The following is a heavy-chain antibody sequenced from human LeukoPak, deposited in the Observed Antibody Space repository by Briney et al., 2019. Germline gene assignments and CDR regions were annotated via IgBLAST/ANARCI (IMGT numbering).Heavy chain of an antibody. Sequence: GGSLRLFCSVCGFNLSSYWMQWLRQAPGKGLLWVSCINSDASTTNYADSVKGRFTISRDNAKNTPYLQMNSLRAEDTAVYYCTKNSDTSIYLRWFDPWGQGTLVTVSS. D-gene: IGHD3-22*01. CDR3: TKNSDTSIYLRWFDP. J-gene: IGHJ5*02. CDR1: GFNLSSYW. CDR2: INSDASTT. V-gene: IGHV3-74*01.